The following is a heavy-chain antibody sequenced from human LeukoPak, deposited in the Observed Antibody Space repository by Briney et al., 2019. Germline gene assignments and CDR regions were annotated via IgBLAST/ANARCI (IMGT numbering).Heavy chain of an antibody. CDR1: GGSISSSSFY. V-gene: IGHV4-39*01. CDR3: TEFYFDRSGYADY. CDR2: IYYRGST. D-gene: IGHD3-22*01. J-gene: IGHJ4*02. Sequence: SETLSLTCTVSGGSISSSSFYWGWIRQPPGKGLEWIGSIYYRGSTYYNPSLKSRVTISVDMSENQVSLKLRSVTAADTAIYYCTEFYFDRSGYADYWGQGTLVTVSS.